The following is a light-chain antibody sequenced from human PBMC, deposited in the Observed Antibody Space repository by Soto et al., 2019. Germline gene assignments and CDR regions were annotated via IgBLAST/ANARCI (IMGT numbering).Light chain of an antibody. J-gene: IGKJ5*01. CDR3: QQRHMWPIT. V-gene: IGKV3D-20*02. CDR1: QSVGSSY. CDR2: DAY. Sequence: ESVFTLSPSTLSFSPGERATLSCRASQSVGSSYLAWYQQKPGQAPRLLIYDAYNRATGIPPRFSGSGSGTDFTLTISSLEPEDSAVYYCQQRHMWPITFGQGTRLEIK.